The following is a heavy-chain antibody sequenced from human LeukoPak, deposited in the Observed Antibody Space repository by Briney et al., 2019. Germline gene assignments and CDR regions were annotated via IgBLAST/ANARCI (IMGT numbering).Heavy chain of an antibody. CDR3: ARLGATYYYDSSGHPFDY. CDR1: GYSFTSYW. V-gene: IGHV5-51*01. J-gene: IGHJ4*02. Sequence: GESLQISCKGSGYSFTSYWIGWVRQMPGKGLEWMGIIYPGDSDTRYSPSFQGQVTISADKSISTAYLQWSSLKASDTAMYYCARLGATYYYDSSGHPFDYWGQGTLVTVSS. CDR2: IYPGDSDT. D-gene: IGHD3-22*01.